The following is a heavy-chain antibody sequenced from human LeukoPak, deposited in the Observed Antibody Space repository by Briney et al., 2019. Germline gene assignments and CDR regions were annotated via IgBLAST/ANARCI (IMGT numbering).Heavy chain of an antibody. Sequence: GGSLRPSCAASGFTFSSYSMNWVRQAPGKGLEWVSYISSSSSTIYYADSVKGRFTISRDNAKNSLYLQMNSLRAEDAAVYYCARDNTRGSSWSGDYFDYWGQGTLVTVSS. J-gene: IGHJ4*02. CDR3: ARDNTRGSSWSGDYFDY. CDR1: GFTFSSYS. CDR2: ISSSSSTI. V-gene: IGHV3-48*01. D-gene: IGHD6-13*01.